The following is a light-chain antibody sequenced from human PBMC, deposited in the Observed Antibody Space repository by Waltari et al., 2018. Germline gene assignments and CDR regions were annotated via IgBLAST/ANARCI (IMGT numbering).Light chain of an antibody. J-gene: IGLJ3*02. CDR2: DVS. CDR3: CSYAGNYVWV. Sequence: QSALTQPAAVSWSPVQSVTISCTGASSDIGTYDIVSWYQQHPGNAPKLVISDVSKRPSGVSYRFSGSKSGDTASLTISELQFEDEADYYCCSYAGNYVWVFGGGTRLTVL. V-gene: IGLV2-23*02. CDR1: SSDIGTYDI.